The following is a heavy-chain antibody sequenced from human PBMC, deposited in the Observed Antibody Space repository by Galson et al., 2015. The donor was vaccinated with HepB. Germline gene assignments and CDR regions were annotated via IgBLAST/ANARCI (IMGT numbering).Heavy chain of an antibody. Sequence: SLRLSCAASGFIFGTYSMNWVRQAPGKGLEWVSLISGSGDSTYYADSVKGRFTISRDNSKDTLYLHMNCLRAEDTAAYYCAKTLSPTYYYDSSGFQSTLDIWGQGTMVTVSS. V-gene: IGHV3-23*01. CDR3: AKTLSPTYYYDSSGFQSTLDI. D-gene: IGHD3-22*01. CDR2: ISGSGDST. CDR1: GFIFGTYS. J-gene: IGHJ3*02.